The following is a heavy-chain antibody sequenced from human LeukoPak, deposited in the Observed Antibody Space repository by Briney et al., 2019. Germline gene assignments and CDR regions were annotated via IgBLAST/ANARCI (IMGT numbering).Heavy chain of an antibody. V-gene: IGHV4-4*07. D-gene: IGHD6-13*01. CDR3: AREARAGSWFDY. CDR1: GGSISSYY. J-gene: IGHJ4*02. CDR2: IYTSGST. Sequence: SETLSLTCTVSGGSISSYYWSWIRQPAGKGLECIGRIYTSGSTNFNPSLKSRVTMSVDKSKNQFSLKVSSVTAADTALYYCAREARAGSWFDYWGQGTLVTVSS.